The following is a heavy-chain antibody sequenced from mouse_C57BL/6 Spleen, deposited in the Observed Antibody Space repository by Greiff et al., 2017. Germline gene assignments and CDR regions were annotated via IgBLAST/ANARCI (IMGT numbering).Heavy chain of an antibody. CDR3: AGYYSNYADY. CDR2: IDPSDSYT. D-gene: IGHD2-5*01. J-gene: IGHJ2*01. CDR1: GYTFTSYW. V-gene: IGHV1-59*01. Sequence: QVQLQQPGAELVRPGTSVKLSCKASGYTFTSYWMHWVKQRPGQGLEWIGVIDPSDSYTNYNQKFKGKATLTVDTSSSTAYMQLSSLTSEDSAVYYCAGYYSNYADYWGQGTTLTVSS.